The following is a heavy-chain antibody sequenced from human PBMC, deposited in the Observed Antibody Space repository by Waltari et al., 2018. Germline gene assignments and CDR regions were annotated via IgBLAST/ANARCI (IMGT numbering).Heavy chain of an antibody. V-gene: IGHV4-34*01. D-gene: IGHD3-10*01. CDR2: INHSGST. J-gene: IGHJ4*02. Sequence: QVQLQQWGAGLLKPSETLSLTYAVYGGSFSGYYWSWIRQPPGKGLEWIGEINHSGSTNYNPSLKSRVTISVDTSKNQFSLKLSSVTAADTAVYYCARGMNYGSGSYYFNWGQGTLVTVSS. CDR3: ARGMNYGSGSYYFN. CDR1: GGSFSGYY.